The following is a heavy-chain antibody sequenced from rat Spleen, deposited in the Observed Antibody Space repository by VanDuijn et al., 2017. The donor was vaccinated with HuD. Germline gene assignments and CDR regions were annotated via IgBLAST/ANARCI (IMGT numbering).Heavy chain of an antibody. CDR3: ARRHYGYTDYFDY. CDR2: ISDTGDTT. D-gene: IGHD1-9*01. V-gene: IGHV5-31*01. CDR1: GFTFKNYW. Sequence: EVQLVESGGGLVQPGRSLKLSCVASGFTFKNYWMTWIRQAPGQGLEWVASISDTGDTTYYPDSVKGRFTISRDNAKSTLSLQMDSLRSEDTATYYCARRHYGYTDYFDYWGQGVMVTVSS. J-gene: IGHJ2*01.